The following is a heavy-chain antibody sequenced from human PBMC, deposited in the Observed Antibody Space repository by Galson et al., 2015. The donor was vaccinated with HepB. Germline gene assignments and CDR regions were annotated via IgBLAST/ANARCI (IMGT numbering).Heavy chain of an antibody. CDR3: ARERPGTFTVLGN. CDR2: INSDGSSS. CDR1: GFTFSGHW. J-gene: IGHJ4*02. V-gene: IGHV3-74*01. D-gene: IGHD1-1*01. Sequence: SLRLSCAASGFTFSGHWMHWVRQAPGKGLIWVSRINSDGSSSSYADYVKGRFTISRDDAKNTLYLQLNSLRAEDTAIYYCARERPGTFTVLGNWGQGTLVTVSS.